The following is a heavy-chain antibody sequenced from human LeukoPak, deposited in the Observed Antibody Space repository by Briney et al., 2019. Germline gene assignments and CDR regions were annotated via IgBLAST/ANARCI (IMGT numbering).Heavy chain of an antibody. J-gene: IGHJ4*02. CDR2: INAGNGNT. V-gene: IGHV1-3*01. CDR3: ARVVRGYSYGTFDY. D-gene: IGHD5-18*01. CDR1: GYTFTSYA. Sequence: ASVKVSCKASGYTFTSYAMHWVRQAPGQRLEWMGWINAGNGNTKYSQKFQGRVTIARDTSASTAYMELSSLRSEDTAVYYCARVVRGYSYGTFDYWGQGTLVTVSS.